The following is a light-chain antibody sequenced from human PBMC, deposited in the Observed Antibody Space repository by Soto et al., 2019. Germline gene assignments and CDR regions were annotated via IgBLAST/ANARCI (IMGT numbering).Light chain of an antibody. CDR1: QGISSL. Sequence: DIQMTQSPSSVSASVGDRVTITCRASQGISSLLAWYQQKPGTAPNLLIHTASSLQSGVPSRFSGSRSGTEFTLTISSLQPEDFATYYCQQANSFPLTFGGGTKVDIK. V-gene: IGKV1-12*01. J-gene: IGKJ4*01. CDR2: TAS. CDR3: QQANSFPLT.